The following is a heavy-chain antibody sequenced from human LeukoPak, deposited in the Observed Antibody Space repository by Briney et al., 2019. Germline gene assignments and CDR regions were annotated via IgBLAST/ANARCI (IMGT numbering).Heavy chain of an antibody. CDR2: ISSSSSYI. CDR3: ARDYYYDSSGYIPAGDAIAF. J-gene: IGHJ3*01. V-gene: IGHV3-21*01. CDR1: GFTVSSNY. D-gene: IGHD3-22*01. Sequence: PGGSLRLSCAAPGFTVSSNYMSWVRQAPGKGLEWVSSISSSSSYIYYADSVKGRFTISRDNAKNSLYLQMNSLRAEDTAVYYCARDYYYDSSGYIPAGDAIAFWGQGTMVTVSS.